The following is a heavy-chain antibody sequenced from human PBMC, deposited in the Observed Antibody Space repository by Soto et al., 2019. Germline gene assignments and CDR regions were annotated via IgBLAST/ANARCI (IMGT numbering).Heavy chain of an antibody. CDR1: GGTFSSYA. Sequence: QVQLVQSGAEVKKPGSSVKVSCKASGGTFSSYAISWVRQAPGQGLEWMGGIIPIFGTANYAQKFQGRVTITADESTSTAYMELSSLRSEDTAVYYCAGTKRITIFGVVKGGWFDPWGQGTLVTVSS. CDR3: AGTKRITIFGVVKGGWFDP. CDR2: IIPIFGTA. J-gene: IGHJ5*02. D-gene: IGHD3-3*01. V-gene: IGHV1-69*01.